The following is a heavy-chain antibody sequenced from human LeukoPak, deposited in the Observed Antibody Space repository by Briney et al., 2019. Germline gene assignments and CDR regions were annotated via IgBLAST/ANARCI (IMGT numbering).Heavy chain of an antibody. Sequence: GGSLRLSCAGSGFTVGSSYVSWVRQAPGRGPEWVSSIFSRGSTYHADSVKGRFTISRDNSRNTAYLQMNSLRAEDTAVYYCATGDFEHWGQGTLVTVSS. CDR2: IFSRGST. J-gene: IGHJ4*02. CDR3: ATGDFEH. CDR1: GFTVGSSY. V-gene: IGHV3-66*01.